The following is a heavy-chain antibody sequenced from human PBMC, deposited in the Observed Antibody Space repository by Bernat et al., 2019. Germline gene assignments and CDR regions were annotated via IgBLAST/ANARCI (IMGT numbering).Heavy chain of an antibody. J-gene: IGHJ4*02. CDR1: GFTFINAW. CDR2: IKSITNGATT. CDR3: AKVLSPPEPPDWYYFDY. D-gene: IGHD1-14*01. Sequence: EVQLVESGGGLVKPGGSLRLSCAASGFTFINAWMSWVRQSPGKGLEWVGRIKSITNGATTDYAAPVKGRFTISRDDSKNTLYLQMNSLKTEDTAVYYCAKVLSPPEPPDWYYFDYWGQGTLVTVSS. V-gene: IGHV3-15*01.